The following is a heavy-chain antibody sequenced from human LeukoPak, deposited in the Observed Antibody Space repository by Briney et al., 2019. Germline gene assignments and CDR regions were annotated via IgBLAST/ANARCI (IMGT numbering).Heavy chain of an antibody. V-gene: IGHV3-23*01. CDR2: IRESGGGT. J-gene: IGHJ4*02. D-gene: IGHD3-10*01. CDR3: ARRGIVVRGFLIGLHKQAYYFDY. Sequence: GGSLRLSCAASGFTISNYDMIWVRQAPGRGLEWVSGIRESGGGTYYTDSVKGRFTVSRDNSKNTVYLQMNSLRGEDTAVYYCARRGIVVRGFLIGLHKQAYYFDYWGQGALVTVSS. CDR1: GFTISNYD.